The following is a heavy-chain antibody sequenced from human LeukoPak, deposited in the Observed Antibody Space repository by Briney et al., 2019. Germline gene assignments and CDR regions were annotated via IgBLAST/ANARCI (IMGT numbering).Heavy chain of an antibody. CDR2: ISSSGSTI. CDR3: ARASSGYSSSWYVDY. V-gene: IGHV3-48*04. D-gene: IGHD6-13*01. J-gene: IGHJ4*02. Sequence: GGSLRLSCAASGFTFGSFSMNWVRQAPGKGLEWVSYISSSGSTIYYADSVKGRFTISRDNAKNSLYLQMNSLRAEDTAVYYCARASSGYSSSWYVDYWGQGTLATVSS. CDR1: GFTFGSFS.